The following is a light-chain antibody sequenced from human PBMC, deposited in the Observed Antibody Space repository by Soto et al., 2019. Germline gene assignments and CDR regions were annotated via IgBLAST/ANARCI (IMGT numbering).Light chain of an antibody. V-gene: IGLV2-8*01. CDR3: SSYAGTHIV. J-gene: IGLJ1*01. CDR2: DVS. CDR1: SSDVGVYNS. Sequence: QSVLTQPPSASGSPGHSGTISCTGTSSDVGVYNSVSWYQQHPAQAPKLMIYDVSKRPSGVPDRFSGSKSGNTASLTVSGLQAEDEADYYCSSYAGTHIVFGTGTKVTVL.